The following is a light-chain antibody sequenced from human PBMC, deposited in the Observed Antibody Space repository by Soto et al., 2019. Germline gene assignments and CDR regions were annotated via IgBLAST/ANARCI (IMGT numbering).Light chain of an antibody. CDR3: SSNAGSNNLGV. CDR1: INDVGGYNY. J-gene: IGLJ3*02. Sequence: QSALTQPPSASGSPGQSVTISCTGTINDVGGYNYVSWYQQLPGKAPKLMIYEVSKRPSGVPDRFSGSKSGNTASLTVSGLQAEDEADYFCSSNAGSNNLGVFGGGTKLTVL. V-gene: IGLV2-8*01. CDR2: EVS.